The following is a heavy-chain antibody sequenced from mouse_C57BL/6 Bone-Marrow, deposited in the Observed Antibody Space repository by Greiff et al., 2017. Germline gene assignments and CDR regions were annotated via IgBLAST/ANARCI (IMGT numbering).Heavy chain of an antibody. CDR1: GYTFTSYT. CDR2: INPSSGYT. D-gene: IGHD2-2*01. CDR3: ASSGGLQQGDCDD. V-gene: IGHV1-4*01. Sequence: QVQLQQSGAELARPGASVKMSCKASGYTFTSYTMHWVKQRPGQGLAWIGYINPSSGYTKYNQKFKDKATLTAAQSSSTAYMQLSSLTSGDSAVDYCASSGGLQQGDCDDGGQGTTLTVSA. J-gene: IGHJ2*01.